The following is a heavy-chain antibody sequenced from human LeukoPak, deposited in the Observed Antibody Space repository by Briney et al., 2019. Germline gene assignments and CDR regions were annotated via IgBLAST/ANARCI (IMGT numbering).Heavy chain of an antibody. CDR3: AKDRRIYGGNGALDY. CDR2: ISGSGDRT. CDR1: GFTFSYYG. D-gene: IGHD4-23*01. J-gene: IGHJ4*02. V-gene: IGHV3-23*01. Sequence: GGTLRLSCAASGFTFSYYGMNWVRQAPGKGLEWVSGISGSGDRTYYEDSVKGRFTISRDNSKNTLYLQMNSLRAEDTAVYYCAKDRRIYGGNGALDYWGQGTLVTVSS.